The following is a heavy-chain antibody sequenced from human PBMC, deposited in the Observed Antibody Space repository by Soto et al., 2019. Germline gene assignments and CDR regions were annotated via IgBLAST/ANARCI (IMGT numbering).Heavy chain of an antibody. J-gene: IGHJ4*02. Sequence: GESLKISCKGSGYIFSNYWIGWVRQMPGKGLEWMGIIHGGDPPTRYSPSFEGQVTISMDKSISTAYLQWSSLKASDTAMYYCARRLTSSSGWDYWGQGTLVTVSS. CDR2: IHGGDPPT. V-gene: IGHV5-51*01. CDR1: GYIFSNYW. CDR3: ARRLTSSSGWDY. D-gene: IGHD6-25*01.